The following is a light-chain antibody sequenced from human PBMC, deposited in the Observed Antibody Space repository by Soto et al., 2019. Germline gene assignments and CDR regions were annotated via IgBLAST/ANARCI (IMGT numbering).Light chain of an antibody. CDR3: HRHETYPLA. J-gene: IGKJ4*01. V-gene: IGKV1-5*03. Sequence: TQMTQSPSTLSASVGDSVSITCRASRDIGTWLAWFQQKPGRAPNLLIYRASTLARGVPSRFSGSGSGTEFTLTISSLQPDDFATYYYHRHETYPLAFGGGTKVDIK. CDR2: RAS. CDR1: RDIGTW.